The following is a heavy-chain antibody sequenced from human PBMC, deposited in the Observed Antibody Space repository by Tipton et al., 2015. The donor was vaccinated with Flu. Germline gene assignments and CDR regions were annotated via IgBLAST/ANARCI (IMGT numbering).Heavy chain of an antibody. D-gene: IGHD3-22*01. CDR3: ARLDSFGYLYSFDM. J-gene: IGHJ3*02. V-gene: IGHV3-11*01. CDR1: GITFSDSY. Sequence: SLRLSCAASGITFSDSYMNWIRQAPGKGLEWIAYITNSGTKIYYADSVKGRFTISRDNAKNSLYLQMNSLRADDTAVYYCARLDSFGYLYSFDMWGQGTMVTVSS. CDR2: ITNSGTKI.